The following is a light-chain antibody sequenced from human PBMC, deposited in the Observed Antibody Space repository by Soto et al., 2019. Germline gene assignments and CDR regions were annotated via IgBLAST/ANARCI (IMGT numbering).Light chain of an antibody. J-gene: IGLJ3*02. CDR2: ENN. CDR1: NSNIGNNY. V-gene: IGLV1-51*02. Sequence: QSVLTQPPSVSAAPGQRVTVSCSGSNSNIGNNYVSWYHHLPGAAPKLHIYENNQRPSGIADRFSGSKSGTSATLGITGLQTGDEGDYYCGAWDDSLSAGVFGGGTKVTVL. CDR3: GAWDDSLSAGV.